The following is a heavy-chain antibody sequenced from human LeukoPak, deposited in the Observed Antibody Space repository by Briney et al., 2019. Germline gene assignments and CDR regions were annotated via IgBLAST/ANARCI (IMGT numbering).Heavy chain of an antibody. D-gene: IGHD5-12*01. CDR1: GFSFDYYA. V-gene: IGHV3-7*01. CDR2: IKQDGSQK. Sequence: QAGGSLTLSCAASGFSFDYYAMSWVRQAPGKGLEWVANIKQDGSQKYYVDSVQGRFTISRDNAKNSLYLQMNSLRAEDTAVYYCARDPVATISNWFDPWGQGTLVTVSS. J-gene: IGHJ5*02. CDR3: ARDPVATISNWFDP.